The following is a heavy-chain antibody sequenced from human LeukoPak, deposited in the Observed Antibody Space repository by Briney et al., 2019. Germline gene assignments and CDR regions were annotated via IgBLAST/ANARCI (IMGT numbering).Heavy chain of an antibody. D-gene: IGHD6-19*01. V-gene: IGHV3-33*01. Sequence: GGSLRLSCAASRFTFSSYGMHWVRQAPGKGLEWVAVIWYDGSNKYYADSVKGRFTISRDNSKNTLYLQMNSLRAEDTAVYYCARGGGSSGWYYNFDYWGQGTLVTVSS. J-gene: IGHJ4*02. CDR3: ARGGGSSGWYYNFDY. CDR2: IWYDGSNK. CDR1: RFTFSSYG.